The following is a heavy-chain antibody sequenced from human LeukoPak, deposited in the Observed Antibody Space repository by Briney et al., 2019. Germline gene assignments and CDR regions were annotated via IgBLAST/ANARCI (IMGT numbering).Heavy chain of an antibody. J-gene: IGHJ2*01. CDR2: ISSSSSYI. CDR1: GFTFSSYS. CDR3: ARAGPRGSSGWSHWYFDL. V-gene: IGHV3-21*01. Sequence: GGSLRLSCAASGFTFSSYSVNWVRQAPGKGLEWVSSISSSSSYIYYADSVKGRFTISRDNAKNSLYLQMNSLRAEDTAVYYCARAGPRGSSGWSHWYFDLWGRGTLVTVSS. D-gene: IGHD6-19*01.